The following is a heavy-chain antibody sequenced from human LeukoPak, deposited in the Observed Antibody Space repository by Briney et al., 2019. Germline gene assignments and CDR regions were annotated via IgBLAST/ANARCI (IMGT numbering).Heavy chain of an antibody. CDR1: GGSINNYY. J-gene: IGHJ4*02. D-gene: IGHD3-10*01. V-gene: IGHV4-59*08. CDR2: IYNSGST. Sequence: SETLSLTCSVSGGSINNYYWSWIRQPPGKGLEWIAYIYNSGSTNYNPSLKSRVTISVDTSKNQFSLKLSSVTAADTAVYYCARQKTAILWFGELYPYFDYWGQGTLVTVSS. CDR3: ARQKTAILWFGELYPYFDY.